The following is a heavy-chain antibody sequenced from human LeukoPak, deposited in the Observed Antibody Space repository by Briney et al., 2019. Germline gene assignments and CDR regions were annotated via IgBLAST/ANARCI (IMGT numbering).Heavy chain of an antibody. Sequence: ASVKVSCKASGGTFSSYAISWVRQAPGQGLEWMGGIVPIFGTANYAQKFQGRVTITADKSTSTAYMELSSLRSEDTAVYYCARDRGVVPAANERDYYYYGMDVWGKGTTVTVSS. V-gene: IGHV1-69*06. J-gene: IGHJ6*04. D-gene: IGHD2-2*01. CDR2: IVPIFGTA. CDR3: ARDRGVVPAANERDYYYYGMDV. CDR1: GGTFSSYA.